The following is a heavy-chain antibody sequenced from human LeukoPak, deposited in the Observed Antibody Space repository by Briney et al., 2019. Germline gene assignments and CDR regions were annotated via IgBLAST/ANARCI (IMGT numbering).Heavy chain of an antibody. CDR3: AKDYGSGSYFHDAFDI. J-gene: IGHJ3*02. Sequence: GAPLRLSCAASGFTFNSYGMHWVRQAPGKGLEWVAVISYDGSNKHYADSVKGRFSISRDNSKNTLYLQMNSLRAEDTAVYYCAKDYGSGSYFHDAFDIWGQGTMVTVSS. D-gene: IGHD3-10*01. V-gene: IGHV3-30*18. CDR2: ISYDGSNK. CDR1: GFTFNSYG.